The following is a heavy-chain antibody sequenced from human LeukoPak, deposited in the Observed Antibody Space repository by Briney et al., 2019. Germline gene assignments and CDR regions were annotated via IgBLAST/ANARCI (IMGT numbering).Heavy chain of an antibody. D-gene: IGHD6-13*01. CDR3: ARVNDSSSQTNFDY. CDR2: INHSGST. V-gene: IGHV4-39*07. J-gene: IGHJ4*02. CDR1: GGSISSSSYY. Sequence: SETLSLTCTVSGGSISSSSYYWSWIRQPPGKGLEWIGEINHSGSTNYNPSLKSRVTISVDTSKNQFSLKLSSVTAADTAVYYCARVNDSSSQTNFDYRGQGTLVTVSS.